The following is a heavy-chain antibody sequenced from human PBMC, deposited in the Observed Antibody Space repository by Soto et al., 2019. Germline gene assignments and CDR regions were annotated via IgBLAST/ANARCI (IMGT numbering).Heavy chain of an antibody. Sequence: QVQLVQSGAEVKKPGSSVKVSCKASGGTFSSYTISWVRQAPGQGLEWMGRIIPILGIANYAQKFQGRVTITAVKSTSTAYMELSSLRSEDTAVYYCARGEGRTYYFDYWGQGTLVTVSS. CDR2: IIPILGIA. CDR1: GGTFSSYT. D-gene: IGHD3-10*01. J-gene: IGHJ4*02. CDR3: ARGEGRTYYFDY. V-gene: IGHV1-69*02.